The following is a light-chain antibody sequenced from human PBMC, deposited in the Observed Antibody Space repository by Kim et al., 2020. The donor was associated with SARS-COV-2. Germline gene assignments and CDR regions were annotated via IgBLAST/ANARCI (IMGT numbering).Light chain of an antibody. CDR1: ALPKKY. CDR3: YSTDSSGNHGV. J-gene: IGLJ3*02. CDR2: EDS. Sequence: SYELTQPPSVSVSPGQTARITCSGDALPKKYAHWYQQKSGQAPVLVIYEDSKRPSGIPERFSGSSSGTMATLTISGAQVEDEAYYYCYSTDSSGNHGVFG. V-gene: IGLV3-10*01.